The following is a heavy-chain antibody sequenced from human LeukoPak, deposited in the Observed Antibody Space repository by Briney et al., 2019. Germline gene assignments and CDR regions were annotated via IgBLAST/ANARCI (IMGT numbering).Heavy chain of an antibody. CDR3: ARSGDYIKEGFDY. J-gene: IGHJ4*02. CDR2: INHSGIT. CDR1: VYSIRSGHY. D-gene: IGHD3-22*01. V-gene: IGHV4-38-2*01. Sequence: PSETLSLTCAVSVYSIRSGHYWGWIRQSPGKGLEWIGSINHSGITEYNPSLRSRVTLSVDTSKNQFSLQLRSVTAADRALYYCARSGDYIKEGFDYWGQGTQVTVPS.